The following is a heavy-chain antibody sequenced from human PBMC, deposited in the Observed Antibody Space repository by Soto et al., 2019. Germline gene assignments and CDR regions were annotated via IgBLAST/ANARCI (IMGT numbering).Heavy chain of an antibody. CDR1: GGSISSSSYY. CDR2: IYYSGST. J-gene: IGHJ5*02. Sequence: SETLSLTCTVSGGSISSSSYYWGWIRQPPGKGLEWIGSIYYSGSTYYNPSLKSRVTISVDTSKNQFSLKLSSVTAADTAVYYCARSREGYSSSGVGWFDPWGQGTLVTVSS. V-gene: IGHV4-39*01. CDR3: ARSREGYSSSGVGWFDP. D-gene: IGHD6-13*01.